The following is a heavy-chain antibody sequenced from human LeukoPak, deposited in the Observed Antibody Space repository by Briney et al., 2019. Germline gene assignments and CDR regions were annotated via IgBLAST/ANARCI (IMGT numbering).Heavy chain of an antibody. Sequence: GGSLRLSCAASGFTFSDHPMTWVRQAPGKGLQWVSYVDGSGTTIYYAESVKGRFTISRDNAKNSLYLQMNSLRAEDTALYYCARDMTITGADDYWGQGTRVTVSS. CDR3: ARDMTITGADDY. D-gene: IGHD6-13*01. CDR2: VDGSGTTI. V-gene: IGHV3-48*03. CDR1: GFTFSDHP. J-gene: IGHJ4*02.